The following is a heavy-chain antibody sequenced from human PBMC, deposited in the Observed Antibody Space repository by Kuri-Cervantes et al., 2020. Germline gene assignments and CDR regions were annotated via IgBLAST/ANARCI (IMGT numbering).Heavy chain of an antibody. CDR3: ARVEVTTNYYYYMDV. V-gene: IGHV3-20*04. CDR2: INWNGGST. Sequence: GESLKISCAASGFTFDDYGMSWVRQAPGKGLEWVSGINWNGGSTGYADSVKGRFTISRDNAKNSLYLQMNSLRAEDTAVYYCARVEVTTNYYYYMDVWGKGTTVTVSS. J-gene: IGHJ6*03. D-gene: IGHD4-17*01. CDR1: GFTFDDYG.